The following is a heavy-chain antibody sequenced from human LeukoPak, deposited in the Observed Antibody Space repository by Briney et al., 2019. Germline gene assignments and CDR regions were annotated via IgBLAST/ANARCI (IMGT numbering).Heavy chain of an antibody. Sequence: SETLSLTCTVSGGSISSYNWSWIRQPPGQGLKWIGYIYYSGSTNYNPSLKSRITISVDTSKNQFSLKLSSVTAADTAVYYCARSSGYDSPYYFDYCGERALVTVSS. CDR1: GGSISSYN. D-gene: IGHD5-12*01. CDR2: IYYSGST. CDR3: ARSSGYDSPYYFDY. V-gene: IGHV4-59*08. J-gene: IGHJ4*02.